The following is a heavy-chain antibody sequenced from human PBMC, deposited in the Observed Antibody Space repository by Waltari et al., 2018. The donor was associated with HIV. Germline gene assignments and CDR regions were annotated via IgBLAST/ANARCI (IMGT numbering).Heavy chain of an antibody. V-gene: IGHV4-34*01. CDR2: LNHSGTT. J-gene: IGHJ4*02. CDR1: GRSFSGSY. CDR3: ARGRVDRSFDY. Sequence: QVQLQQWGAGLLKPSETLSLTCGAYGRSFSGSYWSWIRQPPGKGLEWIGELNHSGTTNYNPSIKSRVTISVDTSKNQFSRKLSSVTAADTAVYYCARGRVDRSFDYWGQGTLVTGAS. D-gene: IGHD5-12*01.